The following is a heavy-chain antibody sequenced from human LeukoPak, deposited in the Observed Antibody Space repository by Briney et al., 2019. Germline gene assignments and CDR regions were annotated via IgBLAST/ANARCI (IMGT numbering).Heavy chain of an antibody. CDR3: ARENSVAATRAFDF. Sequence: GRSLRLSCAASGFTFSTYAMHWVRQAPGKGLEWVAVISSDGSNKYYTDSVKGRFTVSRDNSKNTLYLQMNSLRGEDTAVYYCARENSVAATRAFDFWGQGTMVAVSS. CDR1: GFTFSTYA. D-gene: IGHD6-19*01. V-gene: IGHV3-30-3*01. J-gene: IGHJ3*01. CDR2: ISSDGSNK.